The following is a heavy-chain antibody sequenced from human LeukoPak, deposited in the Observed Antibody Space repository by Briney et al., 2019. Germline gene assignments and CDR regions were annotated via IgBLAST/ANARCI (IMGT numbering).Heavy chain of an antibody. V-gene: IGHV4-39*01. J-gene: IGHJ4*02. CDR1: GGSISSSSYY. Sequence: SETLSPTCTVSGGSISSSSYYWGWLRQPPGKGLEWIGSIYYRGSTYYNPSLKSRVTISVDTSKNQFSLKLSSVTAADTAVYYCARLWGIVVVPAAPVDGDYWGQGTLVTVSS. CDR3: ARLWGIVVVPAAPVDGDY. CDR2: IYYRGST. D-gene: IGHD2-2*01.